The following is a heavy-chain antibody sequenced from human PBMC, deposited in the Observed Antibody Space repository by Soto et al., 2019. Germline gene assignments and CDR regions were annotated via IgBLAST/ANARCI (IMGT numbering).Heavy chain of an antibody. D-gene: IGHD1-26*01. CDR1: GFTFSNAW. J-gene: IGHJ6*02. CDR3: TTDPSIVGASDPLYGMDV. Sequence: GGSLRLSCAASGFTFSNAWMNWVRQAPGKGLEWVGRIKSKTDGGTTDYAAPVKGRFTISRDDSKNTLYLQMNSLKTEDTAVYYCTTDPSIVGASDPLYGMDVWGQGTTVTVSS. V-gene: IGHV3-15*07. CDR2: IKSKTDGGTT.